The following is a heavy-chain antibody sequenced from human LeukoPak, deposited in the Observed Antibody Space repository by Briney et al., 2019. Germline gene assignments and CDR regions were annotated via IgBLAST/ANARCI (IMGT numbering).Heavy chain of an antibody. CDR3: AKGGSGYFADL. J-gene: IGHJ5*02. CDR1: GFIFNNYG. CDR2: ISSDGGGT. D-gene: IGHD3-22*01. Sequence: GGSLRLSCAASGFIFNNYGLIWVRQAPGKGLQWVSAISSDGGGTTYADFVKGRFTTSRDNSKNTLFLQMSSLRAEDTALYYCAKGGSGYFADLWGQGTLVTVSS. V-gene: IGHV3-23*01.